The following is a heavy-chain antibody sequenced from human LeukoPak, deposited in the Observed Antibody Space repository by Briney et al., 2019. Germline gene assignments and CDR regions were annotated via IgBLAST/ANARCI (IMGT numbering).Heavy chain of an antibody. CDR1: GYTFTSYD. CDR3: ARGDGYCSGGSCMIFDY. J-gene: IGHJ4*02. Sequence: ASVKVSCKASGYTFTSYDINWVRQATGQGLEWMGWISAYTGKTNSAQKLQGRVTMTTDTSTSTGYMELRSLRSDDTAVYYCARGDGYCSGGSCMIFDYWGQGTLVIVSS. V-gene: IGHV1-18*01. CDR2: ISAYTGKT. D-gene: IGHD2-15*01.